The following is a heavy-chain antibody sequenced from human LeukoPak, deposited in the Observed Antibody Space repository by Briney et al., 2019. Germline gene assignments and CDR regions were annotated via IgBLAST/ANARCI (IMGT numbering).Heavy chain of an antibody. CDR3: ARDSSGWYDH. CDR2: IYAGGTT. J-gene: IGHJ5*02. CDR1: GFTFSSYS. Sequence: GGSLRLSCAASGFTFSSYSMSWVRQAPGRGLEWVSVIYAGGTTYYADSVRGRFTISRDNSKNTLYLQMNSLRDEDTAVYYCARDSSGWYDHWGQGTLVTASS. V-gene: IGHV3-53*01. D-gene: IGHD6-19*01.